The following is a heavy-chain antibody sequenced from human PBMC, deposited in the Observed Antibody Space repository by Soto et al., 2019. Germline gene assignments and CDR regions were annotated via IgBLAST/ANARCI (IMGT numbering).Heavy chain of an antibody. CDR3: ARHSGSYPSDAFDI. J-gene: IGHJ3*02. CDR2: IIPIFGTA. V-gene: IGHV1-69*13. Sequence: GASVKVSCKASGGTFSSYAISWVRQAPGQGLEWMGGIIPIFGTANYAQKFQGRVTITADESTSTAYMELSSLRSEDTAVYYCARHSGSYPSDAFDIWGQGTMVTVSS. D-gene: IGHD1-26*01. CDR1: GGTFSSYA.